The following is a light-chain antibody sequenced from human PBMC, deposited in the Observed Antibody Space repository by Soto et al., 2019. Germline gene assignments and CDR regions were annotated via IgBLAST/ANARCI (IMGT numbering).Light chain of an antibody. J-gene: IGKJ5*01. CDR3: QQYNSWPPIT. Sequence: EIVMTQSPATLSVSPGERATLSFMASHSVNGNLAWYQQKPGHAPRLLIFGASTRATGIPARFSGSGSGTEFTLAISSLQSEDSALYYCQQYNSWPPITFGQGTRLEIK. CDR1: HSVNGN. V-gene: IGKV3-15*01. CDR2: GAS.